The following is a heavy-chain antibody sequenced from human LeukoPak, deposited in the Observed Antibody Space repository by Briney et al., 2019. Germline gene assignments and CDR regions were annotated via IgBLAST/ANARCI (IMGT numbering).Heavy chain of an antibody. CDR1: GFTFRNYG. CDR3: ARDIASHYFDY. D-gene: IGHD6-6*01. CDR2: IWYDGSSK. J-gene: IGHJ4*02. Sequence: PGGSLRLSCAASGFTFRNYGMHWVRQAPGKGLEWVAVIWYDGSSKFYVDSVKGRFTISRDNSENTLYLQMNSLRVEDTAVYFCARDIASHYFDYWGQGTLVTVSS. V-gene: IGHV3-33*01.